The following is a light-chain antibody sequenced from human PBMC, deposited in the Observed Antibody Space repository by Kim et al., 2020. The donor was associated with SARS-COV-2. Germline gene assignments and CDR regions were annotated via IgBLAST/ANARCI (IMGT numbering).Light chain of an antibody. J-gene: IGLJ2*01. CDR2: NDH. CDR1: ATTVGRHF. Sequence: TISSSGSATTVGRHFFIWYHQLPGPAPHFFISNDHHRPSGVPDRFSVSRSGTSASLAISGLQSEDEADYYCETWDVTLNGWVFGGGTQLTVL. V-gene: IGLV1-44*01. CDR3: ETWDVTLNGWV.